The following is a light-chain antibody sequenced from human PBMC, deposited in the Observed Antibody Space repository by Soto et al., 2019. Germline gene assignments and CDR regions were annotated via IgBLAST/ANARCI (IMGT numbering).Light chain of an antibody. CDR1: SSDVGSYNL. CDR2: EVS. Sequence: QSVRAQPASVSGSPGQSITISCTGTSSDVGSYNLVSWYQHHPGKAPKLIIYEVSKRPSGVSTRFSGSKSGNTASLTISGLQAEDEDDYHCSSYEGTDSYVFGTGT. V-gene: IGLV2-23*02. CDR3: SSYEGTDSYV. J-gene: IGLJ1*01.